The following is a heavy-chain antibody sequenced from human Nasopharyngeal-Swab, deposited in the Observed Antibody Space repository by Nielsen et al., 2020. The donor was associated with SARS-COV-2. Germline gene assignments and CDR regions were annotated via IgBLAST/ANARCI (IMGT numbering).Heavy chain of an antibody. Sequence: GESLKISCAASGFTFSSYGMHWVRQASGKGLEWVAVIWYDGSNKYYADSVKGRFTISRDNSKNTLYLQMNSLRAEDTAVYYCARDFPFGGDVVYWGQGTLVTVSS. CDR3: ARDFPFGGDVVY. J-gene: IGHJ4*02. V-gene: IGHV3-33*01. D-gene: IGHD3-10*01. CDR1: GFTFSSYG. CDR2: IWYDGSNK.